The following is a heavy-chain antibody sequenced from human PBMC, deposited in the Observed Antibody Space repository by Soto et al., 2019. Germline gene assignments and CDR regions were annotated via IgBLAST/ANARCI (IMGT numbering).Heavy chain of an antibody. CDR1: GFTFSSHS. D-gene: IGHD3-10*01. J-gene: IGHJ4*02. CDR2: ISHSSSTI. CDR3: AREDVYGSVNDY. Sequence: EVQLVESGGGLVQPGGSLRLSCAASGFTFSSHSMNWVRQAPGKGLEWVSYISHSSSTIYYADSVKGRFTISRDNAKNSLYLQMNRLRAEDTAVYYCAREDVYGSVNDYRGQGTLVTVSS. V-gene: IGHV3-48*01.